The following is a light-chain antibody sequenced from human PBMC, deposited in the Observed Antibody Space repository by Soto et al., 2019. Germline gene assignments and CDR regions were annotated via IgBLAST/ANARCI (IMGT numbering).Light chain of an antibody. J-gene: IGLJ3*02. V-gene: IGLV2-14*01. CDR2: EVS. CDR3: SSYTSSSTNWV. CDR1: SSDFGGYNY. Sequence: QSVLTQPASVSGSPGQSITISCTGTSSDFGGYNYVYWYQQHPGKAPKLMIYEVSNRPSGVSNRFSGSNSVNTASLTISGLQAEDEADYFCSSYTSSSTNWVFGGGTKLTVL.